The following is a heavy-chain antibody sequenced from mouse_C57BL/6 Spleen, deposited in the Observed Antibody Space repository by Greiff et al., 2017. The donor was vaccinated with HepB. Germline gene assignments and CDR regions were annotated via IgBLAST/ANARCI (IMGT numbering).Heavy chain of an antibody. Sequence: EVQLQQSGPGMVKPSQSLSLTCTVTGYSITSGYDLHWIRHFPGNKLEWMGYISYSGSTNYNPSLKSRISITHDTAKNHYFLNLNSVTTEDTATYYCARGYGHFDYWGQGTTLTVSS. J-gene: IGHJ2*01. CDR2: ISYSGST. D-gene: IGHD1-1*01. CDR3: ARGYGHFDY. V-gene: IGHV3-1*01. CDR1: GYSITSGYD.